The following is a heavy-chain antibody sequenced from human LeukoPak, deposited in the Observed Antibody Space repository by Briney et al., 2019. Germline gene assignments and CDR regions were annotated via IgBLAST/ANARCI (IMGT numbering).Heavy chain of an antibody. J-gene: IGHJ6*02. CDR1: GFTFSNYA. D-gene: IGHD2-21*01. V-gene: IGHV3-23*01. CDR3: AKDVAAGYYYYYGLDV. CDR2: ISSSGGST. Sequence: PGGSLRLSCAASGFTFSNYAMTWVRQAPGKGLEWVSAISSSGGSTYYADTVKGRLTVYRDNSKNTLYMQMNSLRAEDTAVYYCAKDVAAGYYYYYGLDVWAKGPRSPSP.